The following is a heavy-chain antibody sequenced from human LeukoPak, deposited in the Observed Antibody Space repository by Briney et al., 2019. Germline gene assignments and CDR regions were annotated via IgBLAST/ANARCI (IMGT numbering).Heavy chain of an antibody. CDR3: ARDQSDYDFWSGYSIYYYYYYMDV. CDR1: GYTFTGYY. CDR2: INPNSGGT. Sequence: GASVKVSCKXSGYTFTGYYMHWVRQAPGQGLEWMGRINPNSGGTNYSQKFQGRVTMTRDTSISTAYMELSRLRSDDTAVYYCARDQSDYDFWSGYSIYYYYYYMDVWGKGTTVTVSS. V-gene: IGHV1-2*06. J-gene: IGHJ6*03. D-gene: IGHD3-3*01.